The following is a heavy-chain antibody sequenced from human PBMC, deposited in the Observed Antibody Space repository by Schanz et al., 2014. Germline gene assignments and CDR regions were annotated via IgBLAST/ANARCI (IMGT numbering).Heavy chain of an antibody. Sequence: EVQLVESGGGLVQPGGSLRLSCAASGFTFTTNAMSWVRQPPGKGLEWVSAISGSGVITYYEDSVKGRFTISRDNSKNTLYLQTNSLRAEDTAIYYCAKYRYSVFDFDYWGQGTLVTVSS. J-gene: IGHJ4*02. CDR3: AKYRYSVFDFDY. D-gene: IGHD3-16*02. CDR1: GFTFTTNA. CDR2: ISGSGVIT. V-gene: IGHV3-23*04.